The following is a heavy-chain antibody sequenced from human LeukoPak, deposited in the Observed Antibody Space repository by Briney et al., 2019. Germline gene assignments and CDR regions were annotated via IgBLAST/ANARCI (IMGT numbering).Heavy chain of an antibody. Sequence: ASVKVSCKASGYTFTGYYMHWVRQAPGQGLEWMGRINPNSGGTNYAQKFQGRVTMTRGTSISTAYMELSRLRSDDTAVYYCARDLRYYGSGSYRYWGQGTLVTVSS. CDR2: INPNSGGT. CDR3: ARDLRYYGSGSYRY. D-gene: IGHD3-10*01. J-gene: IGHJ4*02. CDR1: GYTFTGYY. V-gene: IGHV1-2*06.